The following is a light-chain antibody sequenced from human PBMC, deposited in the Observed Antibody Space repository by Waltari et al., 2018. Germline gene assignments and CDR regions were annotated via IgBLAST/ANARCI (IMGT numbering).Light chain of an antibody. CDR2: WAS. V-gene: IGKV4-1*01. Sequence: DIVMTQSPDSLAVSLGERATINCKSSQSVLYSSNNKNYLAWYRQKPGQPPKLLIYWASTRESGVPDRFSGSGSGTDFTLTISSLQAEDVAVYYCQQYYDAPRTLGQGTKVEIK. CDR3: QQYYDAPRT. CDR1: QSVLYSSNNKNY. J-gene: IGKJ1*01.